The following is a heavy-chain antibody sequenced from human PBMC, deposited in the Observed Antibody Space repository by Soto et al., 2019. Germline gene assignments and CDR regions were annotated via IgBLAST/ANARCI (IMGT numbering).Heavy chain of an antibody. Sequence: QVQLQESGPGLVKPSQTLSLICTVSGGSIRSDTSYWSWIRQHPGKGLEWIGHIYYSGSTYYNPSLKSRVAMSVDTSKNQFSLNLSSLTAADTAVYYCARGSTVTHPFNFDFWGQGTLVTVSS. V-gene: IGHV4-31*03. CDR2: IYYSGST. CDR1: GGSIRSDTSY. CDR3: ARGSTVTHPFNFDF. D-gene: IGHD4-17*01. J-gene: IGHJ4*02.